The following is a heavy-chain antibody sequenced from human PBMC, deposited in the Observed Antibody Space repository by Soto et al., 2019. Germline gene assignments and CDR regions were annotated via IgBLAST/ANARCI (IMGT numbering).Heavy chain of an antibody. D-gene: IGHD6-19*01. CDR2: IYHSGST. CDR3: AGGAVAGTSPAY. V-gene: IGHV4-4*02. Sequence: QVQLQESGPGLVKPSWSLSLTCAVSSGPITSRNGWRWVRQPPGKGLEWIGGIYHSGSTNYNPSLKSRVTISVDKAKNVFSLKLSSVTAADTAMYYCAGGAVAGTSPAYWGQGTLVTVSS. CDR1: SGPITSRNG. J-gene: IGHJ4*02.